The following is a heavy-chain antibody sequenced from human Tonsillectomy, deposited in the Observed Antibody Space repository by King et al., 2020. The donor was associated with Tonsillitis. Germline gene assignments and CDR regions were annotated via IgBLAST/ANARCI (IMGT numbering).Heavy chain of an antibody. Sequence: VQLVESGGGLVQPGGSLRLSCAASGFTFSSYAMSWVRQAPGKGLEWVSAVSGSGGSTYDADSVKGWFTISRDNSKNTLHLQMNSLRAEDTAVYYCAKDVAVAGGVLYFDYWGQGTLVTVSS. CDR2: VSGSGGST. D-gene: IGHD6-19*01. CDR3: AKDVAVAGGVLYFDY. CDR1: GFTFSSYA. V-gene: IGHV3-23*04. J-gene: IGHJ4*02.